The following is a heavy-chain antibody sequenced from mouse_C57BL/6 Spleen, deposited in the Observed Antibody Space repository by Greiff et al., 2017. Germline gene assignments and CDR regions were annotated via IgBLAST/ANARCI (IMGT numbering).Heavy chain of an antibody. V-gene: IGHV1-69*01. J-gene: IGHJ2*01. CDR1: GYTFTSYW. D-gene: IGHD3-2*02. CDR3: ARLRDSSVLDY. CDR2: IDPSDSYT. Sequence: QVQLKQPGAELVMPGASVKLSCKASGYTFTSYWMHWVKQRPGPGLEWIGEIDPSDSYTNYNQKFKGKSTLTVDKSSSTAYMQLSSLTSEDSAVYYCARLRDSSVLDYWGQGTTLTVSS.